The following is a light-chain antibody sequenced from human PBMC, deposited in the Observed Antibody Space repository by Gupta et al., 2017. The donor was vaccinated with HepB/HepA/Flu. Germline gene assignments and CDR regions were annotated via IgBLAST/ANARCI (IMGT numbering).Light chain of an antibody. V-gene: IGKV4-1*01. Sequence: DIVMTQSPDSLAVSLGERATINCKSSQSVLYSSNNKNYLAWYQQKPRQPPRLLISWASTRESGVSDRFSGSGSGTDFTLTISSLQAEDVAVYFCHQDDTSPQTFGQGTKVEI. J-gene: IGKJ1*01. CDR2: WAS. CDR3: HQDDTSPQT. CDR1: QSVLYSSNNKNY.